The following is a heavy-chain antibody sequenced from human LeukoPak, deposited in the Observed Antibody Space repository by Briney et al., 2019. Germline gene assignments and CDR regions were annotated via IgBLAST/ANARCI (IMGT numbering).Heavy chain of an antibody. D-gene: IGHD3-22*01. CDR1: GFTFSDFY. V-gene: IGHV3-11*04. CDR2: ISTTGTTM. CDR3: ARALNYDSSGYYSAFFDY. Sequence: PGGSLRLSCAASGFTFSDFYMSWLRQTPGKGLEWVSYISTTGTTMDYADSVKGRFTISRDNAKNSLYLQMNSLRAEDTAVYYCARALNYDSSGYYSAFFDYWGQGTLVTVSS. J-gene: IGHJ4*02.